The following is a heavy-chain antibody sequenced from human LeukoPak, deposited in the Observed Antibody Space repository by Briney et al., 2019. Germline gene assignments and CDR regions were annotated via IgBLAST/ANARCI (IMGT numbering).Heavy chain of an antibody. D-gene: IGHD6-19*01. CDR3: ARGGNSGWSFDY. CDR2: IGTGDHT. Sequence: PGGSLRLSCAASGFTFCHYDMHWVGQVTGEDLEWVSGIGTGDHTYYPDSVKGRFTISRENAKNPLYLQMNSLRAGDTAVYYCARGGNSGWSFDYWGQGTLVTVSS. V-gene: IGHV3-13*04. CDR1: GFTFCHYD. J-gene: IGHJ4*02.